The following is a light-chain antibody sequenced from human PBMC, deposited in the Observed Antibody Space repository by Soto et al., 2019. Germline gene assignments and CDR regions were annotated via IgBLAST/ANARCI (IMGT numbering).Light chain of an antibody. CDR1: QGISSS. Sequence: AIRMTQSPSSFSASTGDRVTITCRASQGISSSLAWYQQKPGKAPKLLIYAASTLQSGGPSRFSGSGSGTDFTLTISCLQSEDFVTYYCQQYYSYPRVTFGGVTKVEIK. CDR3: QQYYSYPRVT. V-gene: IGKV1-8*01. J-gene: IGKJ4*01. CDR2: AAS.